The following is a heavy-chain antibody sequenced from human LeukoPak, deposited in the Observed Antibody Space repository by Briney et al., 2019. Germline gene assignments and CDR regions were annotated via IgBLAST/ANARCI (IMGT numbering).Heavy chain of an antibody. D-gene: IGHD3-16*01. CDR2: IYYSGST. V-gene: IGHV4-39*07. Sequence: SETLSLTCSVSGGSISSSSHSWGWIRQSPGKGLEWIGSIYYSGSTFYNPSLKSRVTISVDRSKNQFSLKLSSVTAADTAVFYCARDGKRTSVITSGGARPHYFDYWGQGALVTVSS. CDR1: GGSISSSSHS. CDR3: ARDGKRTSVITSGGARPHYFDY. J-gene: IGHJ4*02.